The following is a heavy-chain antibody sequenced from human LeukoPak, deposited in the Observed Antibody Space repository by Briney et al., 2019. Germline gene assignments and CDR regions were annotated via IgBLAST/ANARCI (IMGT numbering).Heavy chain of an antibody. J-gene: IGHJ5*02. CDR1: GYTLTELS. CDR3: ARVVVVTAIPGRGWFDP. Sequence: GASVKVSCKVSGYTLTELSMHWVRQAPGKGLEWMGGFDPEDGETIYAQKFQGRVTITTDESTSTAYMELSSLRSEDTAVYYCARVVVVTAIPGRGWFDPWGQGTLVTVSS. CDR2: FDPEDGET. D-gene: IGHD2-21*02. V-gene: IGHV1-24*01.